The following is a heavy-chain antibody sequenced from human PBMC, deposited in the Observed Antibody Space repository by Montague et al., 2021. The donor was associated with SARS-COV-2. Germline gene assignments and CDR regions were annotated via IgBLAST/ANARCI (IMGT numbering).Heavy chain of an antibody. V-gene: IGHV4-34*01. CDR3: ARVRAGLLGLGESTYFDY. CDR2: INHSGST. CDR1: GGSFSGYY. Sequence: SETLSLTCAVYGGSFSGYYWSWIRQPPGQGLEWIGEINHSGSTNYNPSLTSRVTITVDTSKYQCSLTLSSVTAADTAVYYCARVRAGLLGLGESTYFDYWGQGTLVTVSS. J-gene: IGHJ4*02. D-gene: IGHD3-10*01.